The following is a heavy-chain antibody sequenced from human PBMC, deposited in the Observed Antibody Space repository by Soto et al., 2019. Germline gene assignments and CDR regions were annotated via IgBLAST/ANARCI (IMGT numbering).Heavy chain of an antibody. V-gene: IGHV4-39*01. CDR3: ARQRFLEWFNY. Sequence: SETLSLTCTVSGGSISSSSYYWGWIRQPPGKGLEWIGSIYYSGSTYYNPSLKSRVTISVDTSKNQFSLKLSSVTAADTAVYYCARQRFLEWFNYWGQGTLVTVSS. CDR2: IYYSGST. D-gene: IGHD3-3*01. J-gene: IGHJ4*02. CDR1: GGSISSSSYY.